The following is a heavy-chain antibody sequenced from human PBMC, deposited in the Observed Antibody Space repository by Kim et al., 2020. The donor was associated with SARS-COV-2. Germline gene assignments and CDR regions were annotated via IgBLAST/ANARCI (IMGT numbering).Heavy chain of an antibody. V-gene: IGHV3-21*01. D-gene: IGHD2-15*01. CDR3: ARDLRLAATPHHYAYYGMDV. CDR1: GFTFSSYG. J-gene: IGHJ6*02. CDR2: ISSSSSYI. Sequence: GGSLRLSCAASGFTFSSYGMNWVRQAPGKGLEWVSSISSSSSYIYYADSVKGRFTISRDNAKNSLYLQMNSLRAEDTAVYYCARDLRLAATPHHYAYYGMDVWGQGTTVTVSS.